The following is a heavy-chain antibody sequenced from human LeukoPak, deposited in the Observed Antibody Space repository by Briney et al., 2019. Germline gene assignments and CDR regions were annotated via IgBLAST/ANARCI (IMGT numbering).Heavy chain of an antibody. V-gene: IGHV3-7*01. D-gene: IGHD3-22*01. CDR1: GFTFSSYW. J-gene: IGHJ4*02. Sequence: GGSLRLSCAASGFTFSSYWMSWLRQAPGKGLEGVANIKQDGSEKYYVDSVKGRFTISRDNAKNSLYLQMNSLSVEDTAVYYCARRDSSGYYYVLWGQGTLVTVSS. CDR2: IKQDGSEK. CDR3: ARRDSSGYYYVL.